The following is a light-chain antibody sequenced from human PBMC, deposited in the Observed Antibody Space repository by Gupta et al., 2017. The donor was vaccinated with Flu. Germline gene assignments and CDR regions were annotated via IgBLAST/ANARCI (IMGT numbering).Light chain of an antibody. CDR1: SSNIGSNY. V-gene: IGLV1-47*01. J-gene: IGLJ3*02. CDR3: AAWDDNVSGPV. Sequence: QSVLTPPPSASGTPAQKVPISCSGSSSNIGSNYVYWYQQHPGTAPKLLIFKNDQRPSGVADRFSGSKSGTSASLAISGLRSEDEADYYCAAWDDNVSGPVFGGGTTLTVL. CDR2: KND.